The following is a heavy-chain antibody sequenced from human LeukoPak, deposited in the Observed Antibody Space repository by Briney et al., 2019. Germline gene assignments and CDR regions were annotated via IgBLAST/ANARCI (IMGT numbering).Heavy chain of an antibody. D-gene: IGHD3-10*01. CDR1: GGTIFSSNSY. CDR3: ARHTRTSGGSGYIDY. CDR2: IYYSGST. J-gene: IGHJ4*02. V-gene: IGHV4-39*01. Sequence: SETLSLTCTVSGGTIFSSNSYWGWIRQPPGKGLEWIGSIYYSGSTYYNPSLKSRVTISVDTSKNQFSLKLSSVTAADTAVYYCARHTRTSGGSGYIDYWGQGTLVTVSS.